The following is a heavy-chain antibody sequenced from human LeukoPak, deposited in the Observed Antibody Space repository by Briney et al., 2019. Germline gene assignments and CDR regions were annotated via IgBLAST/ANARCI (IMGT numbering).Heavy chain of an antibody. J-gene: IGHJ4*02. CDR1: GFTFSSYG. CDR3: ARDPAKFWSGHDY. CDR2: ISYDGSNK. D-gene: IGHD3-3*01. V-gene: IGHV3-30*03. Sequence: PGGSLRLSCTASGFTFSSYGMHWVRQAPGKGLEWVAVISYDGSNKYYVDSVKGRFTISRDNSKNTLYVRMNSLRVEDTAVYYCARDPAKFWSGHDYWGQGTLVTVSS.